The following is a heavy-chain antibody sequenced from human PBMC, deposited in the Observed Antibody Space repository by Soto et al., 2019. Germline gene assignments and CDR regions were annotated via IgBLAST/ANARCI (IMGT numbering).Heavy chain of an antibody. CDR2: ISYDGSNK. D-gene: IGHD6-13*01. J-gene: IGHJ6*02. Sequence: QVQLVESGGGVVQPGRSLRLSCAASGFTFSSYAMHWVRQAPGKGLEWVAVISYDGSNKYYADSVKGRFTISRDNSKNTLYLQMNSLRAEDTAVYYCARDPGIAAAGSHYGMDVWGQGTTVTVSS. CDR3: ARDPGIAAAGSHYGMDV. V-gene: IGHV3-30-3*01. CDR1: GFTFSSYA.